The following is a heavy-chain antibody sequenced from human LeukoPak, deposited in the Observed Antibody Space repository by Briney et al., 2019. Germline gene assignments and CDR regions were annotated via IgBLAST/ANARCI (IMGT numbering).Heavy chain of an antibody. CDR3: ARESRRSNYYDSSGYYLEGYYYMDV. CDR2: ISAYNGNT. D-gene: IGHD3-22*01. CDR1: GYTFTSYG. Sequence: ASVKVSCKASGYTFTSYGISWVRQAPGQGLEWMGWISAYNGNTNYAQKLQGRVTMTTDTSTSTAYMELRSLRSDDTAVYYCARESRRSNYYDSSGYYLEGYYYMDVWGKGTTVTVSS. V-gene: IGHV1-18*01. J-gene: IGHJ6*03.